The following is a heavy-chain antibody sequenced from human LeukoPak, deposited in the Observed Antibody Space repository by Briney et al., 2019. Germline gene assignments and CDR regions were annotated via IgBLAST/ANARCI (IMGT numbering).Heavy chain of an antibody. CDR3: AKGDGSSWVDYYYYMDV. Sequence: GGSLRLSCAASGFTFSSYGMHWVRQAPGKGLEWVAFIRYDGSNKYYADSVKGRFTISRDNSKNTLYLQMNSQRAEDTAVYYCAKGDGSSWVDYYYYMDVWGKGTTVTISS. CDR2: IRYDGSNK. J-gene: IGHJ6*03. CDR1: GFTFSSYG. V-gene: IGHV3-30*02. D-gene: IGHD6-13*01.